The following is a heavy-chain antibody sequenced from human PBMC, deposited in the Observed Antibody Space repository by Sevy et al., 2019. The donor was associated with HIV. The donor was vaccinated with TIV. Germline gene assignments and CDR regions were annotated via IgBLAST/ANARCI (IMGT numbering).Heavy chain of an antibody. J-gene: IGHJ6*02. D-gene: IGHD3-9*01. Sequence: GGSLRLSCAASGFTFTHAWMNWVRQAPGKGLEWVGRIQSKIDGGTTDFAAPVKGRFTISRDDSKNTVFRQMNSLKTEDAAVYYWTTSSHSPRVWRDFDPRFYFFYYGMDVWGQGTTVTVSS. CDR2: IQSKIDGGTT. CDR3: TTSSHSPRVWRDFDPRFYFFYYGMDV. V-gene: IGHV3-15*01. CDR1: GFTFTHAW.